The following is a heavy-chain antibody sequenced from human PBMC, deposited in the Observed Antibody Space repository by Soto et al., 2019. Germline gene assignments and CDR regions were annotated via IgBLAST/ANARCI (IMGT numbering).Heavy chain of an antibody. J-gene: IGHJ6*02. CDR3: AHSRCGGDCLQSYSSHYYFGMDV. D-gene: IGHD2-21*02. CDR2: IYWDDDK. Sequence: QITLKESGPTLVKPTQTLTLTCTFSGFSLSTGGVGVGWIRQPPGKALEWLALIYWDDDKRYSPSLKSRLTITKDTSKNQVVLTMTNMDPVDTATYYGAHSRCGGDCLQSYSSHYYFGMDVWGQGTTVTVSS. CDR1: GFSLSTGGVG. V-gene: IGHV2-5*02.